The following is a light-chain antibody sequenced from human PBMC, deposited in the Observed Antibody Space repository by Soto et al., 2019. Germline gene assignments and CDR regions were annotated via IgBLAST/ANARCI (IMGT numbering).Light chain of an antibody. Sequence: DIQMTQSPSSLSASVGDRVTITCQASQGISNYLNWYQQKPGKAPTLLIYDASNLETGVPSRFSGSGSGTDFTFTISSLQPEDVARYYCQQNDNLPITFGQGTRLEIK. CDR1: QGISNY. CDR3: QQNDNLPIT. V-gene: IGKV1-33*01. J-gene: IGKJ5*01. CDR2: DAS.